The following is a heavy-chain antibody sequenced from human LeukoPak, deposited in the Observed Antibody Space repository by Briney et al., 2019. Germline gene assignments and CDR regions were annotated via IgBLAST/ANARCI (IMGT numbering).Heavy chain of an antibody. CDR3: ARDDCGDYEGAFDI. D-gene: IGHD4-17*01. J-gene: IGHJ3*02. V-gene: IGHV1-46*01. CDR1: GYTFISYY. Sequence: ASVKVSCKASGYTFISYYMHWVRQAPGHGLEWMGIINPSGDSTSYAQKFQGRVTMTRDTSTSTVYMELSSLRSEDTAVYYCARDDCGDYEGAFDIWGQGTMVTVSS. CDR2: INPSGDST.